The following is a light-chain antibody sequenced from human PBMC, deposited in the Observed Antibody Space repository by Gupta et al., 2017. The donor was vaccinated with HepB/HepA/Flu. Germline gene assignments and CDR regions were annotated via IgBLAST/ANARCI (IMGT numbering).Light chain of an antibody. V-gene: IGLV1-44*01. Sequence: QSVLTQPPSASGTPGQRVTISCSGSISNIGTNNVNWYKQVPGMATQLIISINDQRPSGVPDRFSGSKSATSASLAISGLQSDDDADYYCGTWDDGLNGFYVFGTGTQVTV. CDR3: GTWDDGLNGFYV. J-gene: IGLJ1*01. CDR1: ISNIGTNN. CDR2: IND.